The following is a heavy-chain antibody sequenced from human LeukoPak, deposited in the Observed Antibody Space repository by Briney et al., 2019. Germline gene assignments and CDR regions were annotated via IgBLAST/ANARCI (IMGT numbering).Heavy chain of an antibody. CDR2: INPNSGGT. CDR1: VYTFTVYY. V-gene: IGHV1-2*02. D-gene: IGHD6-19*01. J-gene: IGHJ4*02. Sequence: ASVRVSSKASVYTFTVYYMHWVRQAPGQGLAWMGWINPNSGGTNYAQKFQGRVTMTRDTSISTAYMELSRLRSDDTAMYYCARGAVAGTSFDYWGQGTLVTVSS. CDR3: ARGAVAGTSFDY.